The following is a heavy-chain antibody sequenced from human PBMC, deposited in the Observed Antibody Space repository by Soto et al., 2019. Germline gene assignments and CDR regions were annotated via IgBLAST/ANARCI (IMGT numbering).Heavy chain of an antibody. Sequence: SLTCTVSGGSISSGGYYWSWIRQHPGKGLEWIGYIYYSGSTYHNPSLKSRVTISVDTSKNQFSLRLSSVTAADTAVYYCARESIGITGTTHWDYWGQGTLVTV. J-gene: IGHJ4*02. CDR2: IYYSGST. CDR3: ARESIGITGTTHWDY. D-gene: IGHD1-7*01. CDR1: GGSISSGGYY. V-gene: IGHV4-31*03.